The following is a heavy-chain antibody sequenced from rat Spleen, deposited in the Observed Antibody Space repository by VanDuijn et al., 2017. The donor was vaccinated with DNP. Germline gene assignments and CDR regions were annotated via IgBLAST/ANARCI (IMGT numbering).Heavy chain of an antibody. CDR3: VRWNSGHFDY. CDR2: IGSDGYAP. Sequence: EVQLVESGGGLVQPGRSLKPSCAASGFSCSYYYMAWGRQGPTKGLEWVAYIGSDGYAPYYGDSVKGRFAISRDYAKSTLDLQMNSLRSEDMATYYCVRWNSGHFDYWGQGVMVTVSS. D-gene: IGHD4-3*01. J-gene: IGHJ2*01. V-gene: IGHV5-22*01. CDR1: GFSCSYYY.